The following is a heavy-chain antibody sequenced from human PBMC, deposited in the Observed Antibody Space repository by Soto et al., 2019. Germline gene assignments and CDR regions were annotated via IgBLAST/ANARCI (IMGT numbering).Heavy chain of an antibody. V-gene: IGHV3-9*01. CDR1: GFTFDDYA. J-gene: IGHJ4*02. CDR2: ISSSGSV. Sequence: ELQLVESGGGLVQPGRSLRLSCAASGFTFDDYAMHWVRQAPGKGLEWVSGISSSGSVGYADSVKGRFTNSRDNAKNSLYLQMNSLRTEDTAFYYCIKEKSTIFGVVFNSWGQGTLVTVSS. D-gene: IGHD3-3*01. CDR3: IKEKSTIFGVVFNS.